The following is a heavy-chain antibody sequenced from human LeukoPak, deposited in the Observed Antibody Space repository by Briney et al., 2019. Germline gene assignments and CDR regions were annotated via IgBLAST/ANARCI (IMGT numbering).Heavy chain of an antibody. CDR2: FYSSESA. V-gene: IGHV4-61*02. CDR3: ARFTTTPGGYTYGRGVFDY. CDR1: GGSISGGNYY. Sequence: SETLSLTCTVSGGSISGGNYYWSWIRQPAGKGLEWIGRFYSSESANYNPSLKSRVTISIDTSKNRFSLRLTSVTAADTAVYYCARFTTTPGGYTYGRGVFDYWGQGTPVIVSS. J-gene: IGHJ4*02. D-gene: IGHD5-18*01.